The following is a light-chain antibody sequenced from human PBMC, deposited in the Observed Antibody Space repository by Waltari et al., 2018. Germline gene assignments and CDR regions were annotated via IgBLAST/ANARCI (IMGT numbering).Light chain of an antibody. CDR1: SLRYYY. CDR2: GKN. J-gene: IGLJ1*01. Sequence: SSELTQDPVVSVALGQAVRITCQGDSLRYYYANWYHQKTGQAPVLVMYGKNNRPSGIPDRVSGSYSGTTASLIITGAQAEDEGDYYCNSRDSRGHPLVFGTGTKVTVL. CDR3: NSRDSRGHPLV. V-gene: IGLV3-19*01.